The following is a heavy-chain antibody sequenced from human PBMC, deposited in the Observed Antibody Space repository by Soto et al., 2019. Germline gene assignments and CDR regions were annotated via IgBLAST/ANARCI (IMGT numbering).Heavy chain of an antibody. J-gene: IGHJ4*02. CDR1: GGSIGSGGYS. CDR3: ARAGLELRSTTYTFDY. V-gene: IGHV4-30-2*01. D-gene: IGHD1-7*01. CDR2: IYHSGST. Sequence: SETLSLTCAVSGGSIGSGGYSWSWIRQPPGKGLEWIGYIYHSGSTYYNPSLKSRVTISVDRSKNQFSLKLSSVTAADTAVYYCARAGLELRSTTYTFDYWGQGTLVTVYS.